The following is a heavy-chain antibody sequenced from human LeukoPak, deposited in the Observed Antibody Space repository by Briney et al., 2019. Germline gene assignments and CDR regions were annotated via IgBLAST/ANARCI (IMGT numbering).Heavy chain of an antibody. D-gene: IGHD3-10*01. V-gene: IGHV3-15*01. CDR3: TTDPKWFGELFPFY. J-gene: IGHJ4*02. CDR1: GFTFSKAY. CDR2: SRSEADGGAI. Sequence: PGGSLRLSCAASGFTFSKAYMSWVRQTPGKGLEWVGRSRSEADGGAIDYAAPVEGRFIISRDDSKNTLYLQMNSLKTEDTAVYYCTTDPKWFGELFPFYWGQGTLVTVSS.